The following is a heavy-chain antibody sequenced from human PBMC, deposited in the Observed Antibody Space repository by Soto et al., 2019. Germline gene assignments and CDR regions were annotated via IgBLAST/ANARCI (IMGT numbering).Heavy chain of an antibody. V-gene: IGHV5-51*01. Sequence: SLKISCKGSGYSFAGYWIGWVRQMPGKGLEWMGIIYPGDSDTRYSPSFQGQVTISADNSISTAYLQWSSLKASDSAMYFCARQVEDGYSFGYHYWGQGTQVTVSS. J-gene: IGHJ4*02. CDR1: GYSFAGYW. CDR3: ARQVEDGYSFGYHY. D-gene: IGHD5-18*01. CDR2: IYPGDSDT.